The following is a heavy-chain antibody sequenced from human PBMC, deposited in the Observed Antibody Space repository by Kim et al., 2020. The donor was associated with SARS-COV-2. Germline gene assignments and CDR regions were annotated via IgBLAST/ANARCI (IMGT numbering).Heavy chain of an antibody. CDR3: ARGVEWLSEINWFDP. CDR1: GFTFSSYG. J-gene: IGHJ5*02. D-gene: IGHD3-3*01. Sequence: GGSLRLSCAASGFTFSSYGMHWVRQAPGKGLEWVAVIWYDGSNKYYADSVKGRFTISRDNSKNTLYLQMNSLRAEDTAVYYCARGVEWLSEINWFDPWGQGTLVTVSS. CDR2: IWYDGSNK. V-gene: IGHV3-33*01.